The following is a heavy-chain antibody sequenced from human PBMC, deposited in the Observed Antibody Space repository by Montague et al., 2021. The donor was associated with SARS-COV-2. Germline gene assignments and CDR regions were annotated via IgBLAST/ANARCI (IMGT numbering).Heavy chain of an antibody. J-gene: IGHJ4*02. CDR2: IYYSGST. V-gene: IGHV4-39*01. CDR3: ARTTPYDVLTGFPSYYFDY. CDR1: GGSLTSYGYY. D-gene: IGHD3-9*01. Sequence: SETRSLTSTVSGGSLTSYGYYWAWIRQPPGKGLEWIGSIYYSGSTYYNPSLKSRVTISVDTSKNQFSLKLNSVTAADTAVYYCARTTPYDVLTGFPSYYFDYWGQGTLVTVSS.